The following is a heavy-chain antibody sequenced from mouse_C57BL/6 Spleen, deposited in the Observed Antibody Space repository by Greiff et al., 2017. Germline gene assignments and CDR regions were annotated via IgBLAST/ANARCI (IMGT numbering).Heavy chain of an antibody. CDR1: GYTFTDYE. CDR3: TRYGYFYFDY. V-gene: IGHV1-15*01. J-gene: IGHJ2*01. Sequence: QVQLQQSGAELVRPGASVTLSCKASGYTFTDYEMHWVKQTPVHGLEWIGAIDPETGGTAYNQKFKGKAILTADKSSSTAYMGLRSLTSEDSAVYYCTRYGYFYFDYWGQGTTLTVSS. CDR2: IDPETGGT. D-gene: IGHD2-2*01.